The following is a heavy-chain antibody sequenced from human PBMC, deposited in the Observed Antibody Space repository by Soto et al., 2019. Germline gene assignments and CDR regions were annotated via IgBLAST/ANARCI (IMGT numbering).Heavy chain of an antibody. D-gene: IGHD3-22*01. CDR3: ARVGPWVPYYYDSSPYTFENWFDP. J-gene: IGHJ5*02. V-gene: IGHV4-39*01. CDR1: GGSISSSSYY. Sequence: SETLSLTCTVSGGSISSSSYYWGWIRQPPGKGLEWIGSIYYSGSTYYNPSLKSRVTISVDTSKNQFSLKLSSVTAADTAVYYCARVGPWVPYYYDSSPYTFENWFDPWGQGTLVTVSS. CDR2: IYYSGST.